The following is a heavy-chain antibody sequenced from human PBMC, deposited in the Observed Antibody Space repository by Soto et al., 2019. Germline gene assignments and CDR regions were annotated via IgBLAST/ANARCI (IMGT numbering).Heavy chain of an antibody. Sequence: SETLSLTCSVSGGSVSDKTYYWSWIRQPPGKRLEWIGYVYYSGTTNYNPSLKSRVTIPVDLSKNRFSLRLSSVTTADTALYYCARTTAVPNTLRSRYFFDYWGQGTLVTVSS. J-gene: IGHJ4*02. CDR3: ARTTAVPNTLRSRYFFDY. CDR1: GGSVSDKTYY. D-gene: IGHD4-17*01. V-gene: IGHV4-61*01. CDR2: VYYSGTT.